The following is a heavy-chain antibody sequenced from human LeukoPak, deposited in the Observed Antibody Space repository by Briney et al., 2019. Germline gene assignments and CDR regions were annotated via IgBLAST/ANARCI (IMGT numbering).Heavy chain of an antibody. CDR1: GFTFSTYA. J-gene: IGHJ6*02. CDR2: ISNSGGST. V-gene: IGHV3-23*01. CDR3: TRYCTGTSCYGAYYGLDA. D-gene: IGHD2-2*01. Sequence: GGSLRLSCADSGFTFSTYAMSWVRQAPGKGLEWVSAISNSGGSTYYADSVKGRFTISRDNSKNTLFLQMNSLRAEDTAIYYCTRYCTGTSCYGAYYGLDAWGHGTTVTVSS.